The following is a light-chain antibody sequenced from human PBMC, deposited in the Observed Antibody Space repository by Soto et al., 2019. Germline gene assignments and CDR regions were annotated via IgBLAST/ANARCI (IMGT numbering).Light chain of an antibody. V-gene: IGKV3-20*01. J-gene: IGKJ3*01. Sequence: IVLTQSPGTLSLSPGERATVSCRASQSVSSSYLAWYQQKPGQAPRLLIYATSSRATGIPDRFSGSGSGTDFTLTISRLEPEDFAVYYCQQYGSSPLFSFGAGTKVDIK. CDR2: ATS. CDR1: QSVSSSY. CDR3: QQYGSSPLFS.